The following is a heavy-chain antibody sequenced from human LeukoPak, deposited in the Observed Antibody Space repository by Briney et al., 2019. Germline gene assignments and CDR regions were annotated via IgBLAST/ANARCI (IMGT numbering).Heavy chain of an antibody. CDR3: AKGVYYYDSSAYYYTYYFDY. J-gene: IGHJ4*02. V-gene: IGHV3-23*01. Sequence: GGSLRLSCAASGFTFSSYAMSWVRQAPGKGLEWVSAISGSGGSTYYADSVKGRFTISRDYSKNTLYLQMNSLRAEDTAVYYCAKGVYYYDSSAYYYTYYFDYWGQGTLVTVSS. D-gene: IGHD3-22*01. CDR2: ISGSGGST. CDR1: GFTFSSYA.